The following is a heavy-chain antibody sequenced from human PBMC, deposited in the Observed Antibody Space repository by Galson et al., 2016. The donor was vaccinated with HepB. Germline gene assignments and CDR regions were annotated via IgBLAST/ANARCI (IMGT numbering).Heavy chain of an antibody. D-gene: IGHD1-14*01. CDR1: GASISSNAW. V-gene: IGHV4-4*02. J-gene: IGHJ4*02. Sequence: SETLSLTCAVSGASISSNAWWNWVRQPPGKGLEWIGEIYHSGTTSYKPSLKSRVTISADKSKNQFSLKLTSVTAADTAVYYCVRPRNLAFDYWGQGTLVTVSS. CDR2: IYHSGTT. CDR3: VRPRNLAFDY.